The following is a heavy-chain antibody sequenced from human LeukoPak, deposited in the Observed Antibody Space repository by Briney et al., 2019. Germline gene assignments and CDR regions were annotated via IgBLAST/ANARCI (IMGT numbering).Heavy chain of an antibody. CDR2: ISTSGGST. CDR1: GFTFSSHA. V-gene: IGHV3-23*01. D-gene: IGHD3-10*01. CDR3: ALRGGQPDPFDY. Sequence: PGESLRLSCAASGFTFSSHAMSWVRQAPGKGLEWVSAISTSGGSTYYADPVKGRFTISRDNSRNTLCLQMNSLRAEDTAIYYCALRGGQPDPFDYWGQGTLVTVSS. J-gene: IGHJ4*02.